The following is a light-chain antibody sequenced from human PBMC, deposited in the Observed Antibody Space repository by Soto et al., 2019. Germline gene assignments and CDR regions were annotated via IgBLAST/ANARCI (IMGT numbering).Light chain of an antibody. V-gene: IGLV2-14*01. CDR2: DVS. J-gene: IGLJ2*01. Sequence: QSALTQPASVSGSPGQSITISCTGTSSDVGGYNYVSWYQQHPGKAPKLMIYDVSNRPSGVSNRFSGSKSGNTASLTISGLKAEDEADYYCSSYTSSSTLEVFGGGTKLTV. CDR3: SSYTSSSTLEV. CDR1: SSDVGGYNY.